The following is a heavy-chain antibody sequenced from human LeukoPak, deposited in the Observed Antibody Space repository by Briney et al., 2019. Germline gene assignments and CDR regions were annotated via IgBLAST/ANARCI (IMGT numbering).Heavy chain of an antibody. J-gene: IGHJ3*02. CDR1: GFTLRSYW. Sequence: PGGSLRLSCAASGFTLRSYWMSWVRQVPGKGLEWVANIKQDGSEKYYVDSVKGRFTISRDNAKNSLYLQMNNLRAEDTAVYNCARGYSGSYYDPDAFDIWGQGTMVTVS. D-gene: IGHD1-26*01. CDR3: ARGYSGSYYDPDAFDI. CDR2: IKQDGSEK. V-gene: IGHV3-7*01.